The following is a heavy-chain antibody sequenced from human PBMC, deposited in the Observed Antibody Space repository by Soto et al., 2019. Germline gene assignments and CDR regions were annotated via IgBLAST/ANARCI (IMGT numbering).Heavy chain of an antibody. CDR3: ARDRYASYDSWSGYPNDY. CDR2: ITSSGTYI. D-gene: IGHD3-3*01. Sequence: GGSLRLSCAASGFAFISYTMNWVRQAPGKGLEWVSSITSSGTYIYYADSLKGRFTISRDNGKNLLYLQMNSLRAEDTAVYYRARDRYASYDSWSGYPNDYWGRGALVTVSS. J-gene: IGHJ4*02. CDR1: GFAFISYT. V-gene: IGHV3-21*01.